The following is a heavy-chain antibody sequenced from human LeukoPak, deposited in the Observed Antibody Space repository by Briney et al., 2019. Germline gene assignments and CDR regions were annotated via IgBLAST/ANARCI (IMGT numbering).Heavy chain of an antibody. CDR1: GYTFTGYY. D-gene: IGHD3-16*02. V-gene: IGHV1-69*06. Sequence: GAPVKVSCKASGYTFTGYYMHWVRQAPGQGLEWMGGIIPIFGTANYAQKFQGRVTITADKSTSTAYMELSSLRSEDTAVYYCARETAPSYDYVWGSYRSGVGIWGQGTMVTVSS. J-gene: IGHJ3*02. CDR3: ARETAPSYDYVWGSYRSGVGI. CDR2: IIPIFGTA.